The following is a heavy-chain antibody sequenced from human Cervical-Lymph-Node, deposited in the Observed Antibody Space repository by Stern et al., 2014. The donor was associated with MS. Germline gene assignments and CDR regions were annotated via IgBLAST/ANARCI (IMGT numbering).Heavy chain of an antibody. V-gene: IGHV3-74*02. CDR2: IGSDGSSI. J-gene: IGHJ6*02. Sequence: EDQLEESGGGLVQPGGSLRLSCAASAFTLSSSWMQWVRQTPGKALAWAASIGSDGSSIRYADSVKRRCTISRDNAKNTLDLQMNSLRAEDTAVYYCARDDGDYGDNYYGMDVWGQGTTVIVSS. D-gene: IGHD4-17*01. CDR1: AFTLSSSW. CDR3: ARDDGDYGDNYYGMDV.